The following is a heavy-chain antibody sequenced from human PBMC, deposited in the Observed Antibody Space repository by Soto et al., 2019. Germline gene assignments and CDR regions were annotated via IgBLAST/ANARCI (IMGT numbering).Heavy chain of an antibody. J-gene: IGHJ3*02. Sequence: GGSLRLSCAASGFTVSSNYLSWVRQAPGKGLEWVSVIYSGGTTYYAASVKGRFTISRDNSKNTLYFQMNSLRPEDTAVYYCARAKGYGDYDHDAFDIWGQGTVVTVSS. CDR3: ARAKGYGDYDHDAFDI. V-gene: IGHV3-66*01. CDR1: GFTVSSNY. D-gene: IGHD4-17*01. CDR2: IYSGGTT.